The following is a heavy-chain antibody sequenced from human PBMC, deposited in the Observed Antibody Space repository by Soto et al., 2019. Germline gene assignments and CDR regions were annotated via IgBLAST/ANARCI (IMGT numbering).Heavy chain of an antibody. J-gene: IGHJ4*02. CDR3: AKFMVPGVIITYIRGPIDY. CDR2: ISYDGSNK. CDR1: GFTFSSYG. V-gene: IGHV3-30*18. Sequence: GGSLRLSFAASGFTFSSYGMHWVRQAPGKWLEWVSVISYDGSNKYYADSVKGLFTISRDNSKNTLYLQLISMRAVDTAVYYCAKFMVPGVIITYIRGPIDYWGQGTLVPVYS. D-gene: IGHD3-10*01.